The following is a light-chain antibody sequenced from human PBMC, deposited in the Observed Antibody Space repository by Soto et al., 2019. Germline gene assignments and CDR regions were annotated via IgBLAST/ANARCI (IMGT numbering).Light chain of an antibody. CDR2: KXS. CDR1: HTTTPW. J-gene: IGKJ1*01. Sequence: DIQVTQSPSTLTGSVGDRVTINXRASHTTTPWLAWYQQKPGXAPKXXXDKXSTLKRGGPSRLSGSGSATEFTLTISSMQPDDFATYYCQHYNSDSEAFGQGTKVDIK. V-gene: IGKV1-5*03. CDR3: QHYNSDSEA.